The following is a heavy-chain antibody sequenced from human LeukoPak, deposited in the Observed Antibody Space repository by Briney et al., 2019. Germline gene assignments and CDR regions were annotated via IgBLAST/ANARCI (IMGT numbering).Heavy chain of an antibody. J-gene: IGHJ4*02. D-gene: IGHD6-19*01. Sequence: GGSLRLPCAASGFTFSSYWMHWVRHAPGSGPMWVSRVDSDGSTTTYADSVKGRFTISRDNAKNTLYLQMINLRAEDTAVYYCARDAVLSSGWYYFDYWGQGTLVTVSS. CDR3: ARDAVLSSGWYYFDY. CDR1: GFTFSSYW. V-gene: IGHV3-74*01. CDR2: VDSDGSTT.